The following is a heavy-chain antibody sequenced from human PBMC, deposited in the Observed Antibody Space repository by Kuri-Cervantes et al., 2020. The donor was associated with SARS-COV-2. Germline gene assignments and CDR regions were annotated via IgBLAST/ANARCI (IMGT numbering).Heavy chain of an antibody. D-gene: IGHD5-24*01. CDR3: AGSRRDAYTFDF. CDR1: GSTVSGNY. V-gene: IGHV3-53*01. J-gene: IGHJ4*02. CDR2: IYSGGGT. Sequence: GGSLRLSCAASGSTVSGNYMNWVRQAPGKGLEWVSVIYSGGGTYYADSVKGRFTISRDNSKNTLYFQMNSLRAEDTAVYYCAGSRRDAYTFDFWGQGTLVTVSS.